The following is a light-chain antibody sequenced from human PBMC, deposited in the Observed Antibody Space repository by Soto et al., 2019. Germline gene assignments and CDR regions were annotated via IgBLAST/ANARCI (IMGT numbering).Light chain of an antibody. J-gene: IGKJ1*01. CDR1: RSLVYSDGNTY. V-gene: IGKV2-30*01. CDR2: KVS. CDR3: MQATHWPPT. Sequence: DFVMTQSPLSLPVTLGQASSISCTSSRSLVYSDGNTYFNWFQQRPGQSPRRLIYKVSNRDSGVPERYRGSGSGTAFTLRISRVEAEDVGVYFCMQATHWPPTFGQGTKVDIK.